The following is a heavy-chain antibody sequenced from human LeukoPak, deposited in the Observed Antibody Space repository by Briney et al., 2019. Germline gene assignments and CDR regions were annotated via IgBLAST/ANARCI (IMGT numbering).Heavy chain of an antibody. CDR3: ARSYGSGSPCDL. J-gene: IGHJ2*01. D-gene: IGHD3-10*01. V-gene: IGHV4-59*01. CDR1: GGSISSYY. CDR2: IYYSGSA. Sequence: PSETLSLTCAGSGGSISSYYWRWVGQPPGKGLAWIGYIYYSGSANYNPSLKSRVTISVDTSKNQFSLKLRYVTAADTAVYYCARSYGSGSPCDLWGRGTLVSVSS.